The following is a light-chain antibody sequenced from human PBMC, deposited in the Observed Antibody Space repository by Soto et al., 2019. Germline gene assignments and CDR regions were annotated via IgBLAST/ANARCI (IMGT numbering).Light chain of an antibody. CDR1: RSFASSY. Sequence: EIVLTQSPATLSLSPGERATLSCRASRSFASSYLAWYQHKPGQAPRLLIYAASSRATGIPDRFIGSGSVTDFTLTISILEPDDSAVYYCHHYDSSPPYTFGQGTKLEIK. J-gene: IGKJ2*01. CDR3: HHYDSSPPYT. V-gene: IGKV3-20*01. CDR2: AAS.